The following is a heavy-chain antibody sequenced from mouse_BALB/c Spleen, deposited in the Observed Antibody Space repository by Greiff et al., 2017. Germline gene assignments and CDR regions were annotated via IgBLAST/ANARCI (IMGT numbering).Heavy chain of an antibody. CDR1: GFTFSSYA. CDR3: ATLGRDYFDD. Sequence: EVMLMESGGGLVKPGGSLKLSCAASGFTFSSYAMSWVRQSPEKRLEWVAEISSGGSYTYYPDTVTGRFTISRDNAKNTLYLEMSSLRSEDTAMYYCATLGRDYFDDWGQGTTLTVSS. CDR2: ISSGGSYT. J-gene: IGHJ2*01. V-gene: IGHV5-9-4*01. D-gene: IGHD4-1*01.